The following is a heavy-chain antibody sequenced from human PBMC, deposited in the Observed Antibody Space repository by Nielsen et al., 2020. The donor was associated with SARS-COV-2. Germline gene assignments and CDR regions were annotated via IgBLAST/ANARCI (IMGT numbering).Heavy chain of an antibody. CDR2: ITWNGGSV. CDR3: AKLITGDPDFDL. D-gene: IGHD7-27*01. V-gene: IGHV3-9*01. CDR1: GFTFDDYA. J-gene: IGHJ2*01. Sequence: SLKISCAASGFTFDDYAMHWVRQAPGKGLQWVSGITWNGGSVVYADSVKGRFTISRDSAKKSLFLRMTSLTTEDTALYYCAKLITGDPDFDLWGRGTLVTVSS.